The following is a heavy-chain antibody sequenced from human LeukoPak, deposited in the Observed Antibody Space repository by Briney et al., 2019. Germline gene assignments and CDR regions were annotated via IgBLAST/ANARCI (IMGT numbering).Heavy chain of an antibody. CDR3: AKDLVGTSVTTWVY. CDR2: IWYDGSNK. D-gene: IGHD4-17*01. V-gene: IGHV3-30*02. Sequence: GGSLRLSCAASGFTFSSYGMHWVRQAPGKGLEWVAVIWYDGSNKYSADSVKGRFTISRDNSKNTLYLQMNSLRAEDTAVYYCAKDLVGTSVTTWVYWGQGTLVTVSS. J-gene: IGHJ4*02. CDR1: GFTFSSYG.